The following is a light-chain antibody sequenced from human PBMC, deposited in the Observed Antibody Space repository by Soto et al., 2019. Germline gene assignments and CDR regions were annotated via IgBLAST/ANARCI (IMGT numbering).Light chain of an antibody. CDR3: QQYDNLPIT. J-gene: IGKJ5*01. Sequence: SQMAHAPSSLSASVGDMVTITCQASQDISNYLNWYQQKPGKAPNILIYDTSNLETGVPSRFSGSGSGTDFTFTISSLQPEDIATYYCQQYDNLPITLGQGTRLEIK. CDR2: DTS. V-gene: IGKV1-33*01. CDR1: QDISNY.